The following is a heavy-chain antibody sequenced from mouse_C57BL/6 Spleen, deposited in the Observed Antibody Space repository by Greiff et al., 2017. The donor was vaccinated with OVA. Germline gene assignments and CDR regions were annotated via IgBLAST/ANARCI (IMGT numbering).Heavy chain of an antibody. J-gene: IGHJ2*01. V-gene: IGHV1-81*01. Sequence: VQLQESGAELARPGASVKLSCKASGYTFTSYGISWVKQRTGQGLEWIGEIYPRSGNTYYNEKFKGKATLTADKSSSTAYMELRSLTSEDSAVYFCAGDLITTVVGGDYWGQGTTLTVSS. CDR1: GYTFTSYG. CDR2: IYPRSGNT. CDR3: AGDLITTVVGGDY. D-gene: IGHD1-1*01.